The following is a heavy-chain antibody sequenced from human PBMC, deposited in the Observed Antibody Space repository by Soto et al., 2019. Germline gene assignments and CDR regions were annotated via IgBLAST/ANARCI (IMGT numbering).Heavy chain of an antibody. J-gene: IGHJ4*02. CDR1: GFPFSSYG. Sequence: GGSLRLSCAASGFPFSSYGMHWVRQAPGKGLEWVAVIWYDGSNKYYADSVKGRFTISRDNSKNTLYLQMNSLRAEDTAVYYCASGYYDSSGYVFDYWGQGTLVTVSS. CDR2: IWYDGSNK. D-gene: IGHD3-22*01. CDR3: ASGYYDSSGYVFDY. V-gene: IGHV3-33*01.